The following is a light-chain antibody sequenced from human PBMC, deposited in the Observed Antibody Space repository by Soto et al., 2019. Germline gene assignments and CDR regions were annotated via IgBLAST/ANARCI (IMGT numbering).Light chain of an antibody. CDR3: QQHGTSPIT. J-gene: IGKJ5*01. CDR2: GAS. CDR1: LSVSNNY. V-gene: IGKV3-20*01. Sequence: EIGLTQSPGTLSLSPGERATLSCRASLSVSNNYLAWYQQKPGQAPRLLIYGASNRATGIPDRFSGSGSRTDFTLTISRLEPEDFAVYYCQQHGTSPITFGQGTRLEIK.